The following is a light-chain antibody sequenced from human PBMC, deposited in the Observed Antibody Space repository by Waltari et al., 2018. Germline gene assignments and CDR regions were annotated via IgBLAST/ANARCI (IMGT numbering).Light chain of an antibody. CDR3: QQYGTSPWT. CDR1: QSVYTTD. V-gene: IGKV3-20*01. J-gene: IGKJ1*01. Sequence: IVLTQSPATLSLSPGLRATLPCRASQSVYTTDLAWYQQKPGQAPRLLSYSSSNRATGIPDRFSGSGSGTDFTLTISRLEPGDFAVYYCQQYGTSPWTFGQGTKVEIK. CDR2: SSS.